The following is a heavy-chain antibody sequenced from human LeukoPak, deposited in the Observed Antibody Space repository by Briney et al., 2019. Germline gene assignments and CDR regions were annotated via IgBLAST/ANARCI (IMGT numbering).Heavy chain of an antibody. CDR3: ARRVSNWFDP. CDR1: GFTFSSYA. Sequence: GGSLRLSCAASGFTFSSYAMHWVRQAPGKGLEYVSAISSNGGSTYYANSVKGRFTISRDNSKNTLYLQMGSLRAEDMAVYYCARRVSNWFDPWGQGTLVIVSS. D-gene: IGHD5/OR15-5a*01. J-gene: IGHJ5*02. V-gene: IGHV3-64*01. CDR2: ISSNGGST.